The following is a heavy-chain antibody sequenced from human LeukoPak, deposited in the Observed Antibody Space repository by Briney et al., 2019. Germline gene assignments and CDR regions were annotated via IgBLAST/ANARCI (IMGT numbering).Heavy chain of an antibody. CDR1: GFTFNRCG. CDR2: IVYDGSHQ. J-gene: IGHJ6*02. D-gene: IGHD3-10*01. CDR3: VKGSGTNDYGMDT. V-gene: IGHV3-30*18. Sequence: GGSLRLSCAASGFTFNRCGMHWVRQAPGKGPEWVAVIVYDGSHQYYTDSVKGRFTISRDNSKNTVFLQMDSLRAEDTGVYYCVKGSGTNDYGMDTWGQGTTVTVPS.